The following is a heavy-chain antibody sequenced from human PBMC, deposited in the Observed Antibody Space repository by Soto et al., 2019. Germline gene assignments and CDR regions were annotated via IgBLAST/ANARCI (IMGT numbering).Heavy chain of an antibody. CDR2: ISYDGSNK. D-gene: IGHD2-2*01. CDR1: GFTFSSYG. CDR3: AKDWGPRSPRSRTGFDP. Sequence: QVQLVESGGGVVQPGRSLRLSCAASGFTFSSYGMHWVRQAPGKGLEWVAVISYDGSNKYYADSVKGRFTISRDNSKNTLYLQMNSLRAEDTAVYYCAKDWGPRSPRSRTGFDPWGQGTLVTVSS. V-gene: IGHV3-30*18. J-gene: IGHJ5*02.